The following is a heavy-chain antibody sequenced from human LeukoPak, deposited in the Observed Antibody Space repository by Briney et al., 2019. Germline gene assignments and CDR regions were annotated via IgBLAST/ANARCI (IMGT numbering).Heavy chain of an antibody. CDR3: ARGATVALEL. J-gene: IGHJ4*02. D-gene: IGHD6-19*01. CDR1: GFTLTDYN. Sequence: GGSLRLSCGASGFTLTDYNMHWVRQAPGKGLEYVAFIRFDGTTEYYTDSVKGRFTMSRDKSKNTLYLQMNSLRGEDTAVYYCARGATVALELWGQGTLVTVSS. CDR2: IRFDGTTE. V-gene: IGHV3-30*02.